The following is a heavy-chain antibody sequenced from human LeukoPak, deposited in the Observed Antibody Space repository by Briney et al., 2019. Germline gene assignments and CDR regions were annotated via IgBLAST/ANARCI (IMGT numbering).Heavy chain of an antibody. CDR1: GFTFSSRW. CDR2: ISTDGSTT. D-gene: IGHD1-26*01. CDR3: ARDVGSLSL. J-gene: IGHJ4*02. Sequence: PGGSLRLSCAASGFTFSSRWMHWVRQAPGKGLVWVSGISTDGSTTNYADSVKGRFTISRDNAKSTLYLQMNSLGVEDTAVYYCARDVGSLSLWGRGTLVTVSS. V-gene: IGHV3-74*01.